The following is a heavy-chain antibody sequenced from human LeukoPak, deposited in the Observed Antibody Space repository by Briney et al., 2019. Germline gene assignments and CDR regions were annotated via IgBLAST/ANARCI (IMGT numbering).Heavy chain of an antibody. V-gene: IGHV4-61*02. CDR3: ARESDYSNNVDY. D-gene: IGHD4-11*01. Sequence: SQTLSLTCTVSGGSISSGSYYWSWIRQPAGKGLEWIGRIYSSGTTNYNPSLTNRVTISLDTSKNQFSLKLSSVTAADTALYYCARESDYSNNVDYWGQGTPVTVSS. CDR1: GGSISSGSYY. CDR2: IYSSGTT. J-gene: IGHJ4*02.